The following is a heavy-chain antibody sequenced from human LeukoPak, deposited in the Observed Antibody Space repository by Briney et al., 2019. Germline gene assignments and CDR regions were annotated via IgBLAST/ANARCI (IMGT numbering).Heavy chain of an antibody. CDR3: ARKTYGSGSYNDY. J-gene: IGHJ4*02. CDR2: INGGGGST. D-gene: IGHD3-10*01. V-gene: IGHV3-23*01. Sequence: GGSLRLSCAASGFTFSTYAMSWVRQAPGKGLEWVSGINGGGGSTYYADSVEGRFTISRDNSKNSLYLQMNSLRAEDTAVYYCARKTYGSGSYNDYWGQGTLVTVSS. CDR1: GFTFSTYA.